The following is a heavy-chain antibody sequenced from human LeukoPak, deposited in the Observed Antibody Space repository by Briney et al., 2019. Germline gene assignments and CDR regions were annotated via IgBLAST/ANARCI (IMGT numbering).Heavy chain of an antibody. CDR2: INGGGSTT. V-gene: IGHV3-23*01. J-gene: IGHJ4*02. CDR1: GFTFSSCA. D-gene: IGHD1-1*01. Sequence: GGSLRLSCAASGFTFSSCAMNWVRQAPGKGLEWVSAINGGGSTTYYANSVKGRFTISRDNSKNTLYLQMNSLRAEDTAVYYCARGANWPGKFDYWGQGTLVTVSS. CDR3: ARGANWPGKFDY.